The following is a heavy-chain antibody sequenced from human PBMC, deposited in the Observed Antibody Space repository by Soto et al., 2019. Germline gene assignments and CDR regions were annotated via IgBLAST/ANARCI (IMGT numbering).Heavy chain of an antibody. Sequence: QVQLQESGPGLVKPSQTLSLTCTVSGGSISSGGYYWSWIRQHPGKGLEWIGYIYYSGSTYYNPSLKSRVTISVDTSKNQCSLKLSSVTAADTAVYYCARGGIAAAAPPDYWGQGTLVTVSS. CDR2: IYYSGST. V-gene: IGHV4-31*03. D-gene: IGHD6-13*01. CDR1: GGSISSGGYY. CDR3: ARGGIAAAAPPDY. J-gene: IGHJ4*02.